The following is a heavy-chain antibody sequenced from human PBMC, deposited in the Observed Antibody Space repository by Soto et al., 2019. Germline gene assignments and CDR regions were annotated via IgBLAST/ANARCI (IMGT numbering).Heavy chain of an antibody. D-gene: IGHD6-25*01. CDR2: ISSSSTTM. V-gene: IGHV3-48*01. CDR3: ARDYSSVWYFDY. CDR1: GFTFSSYS. J-gene: IGHJ4*02. Sequence: EVQLVESGGGLVQPGGSLRLSCAASGFTFSSYSMNWVRQAPGKGLEWDSYISSSSTTMYYADSVKGRFTISRDNAKNSLYLQMNSLRAEDTAVYYCARDYSSVWYFDYWGQGTLVTVSS.